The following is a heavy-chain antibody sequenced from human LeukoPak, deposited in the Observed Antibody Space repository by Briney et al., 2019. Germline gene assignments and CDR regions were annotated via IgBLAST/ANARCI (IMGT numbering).Heavy chain of an antibody. Sequence: GASVKVSCKASGYTFTGYYMHWVRQAPGQGLEWMGWINPNSGGTNYAQKFQGRVTMTRDTSISTAYMELSSLRSDDTAVYYCAPTNNLYYYFDYWGQGTLVTVSS. D-gene: IGHD1-1*01. CDR1: GYTFTGYY. CDR2: INPNSGGT. V-gene: IGHV1-2*02. J-gene: IGHJ4*02. CDR3: APTNNLYYYFDY.